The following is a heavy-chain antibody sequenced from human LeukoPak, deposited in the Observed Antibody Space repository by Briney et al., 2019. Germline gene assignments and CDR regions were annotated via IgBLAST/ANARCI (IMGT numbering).Heavy chain of an antibody. Sequence: GGSLRLSCAASGFTFSTYAMSWVRQAPGKGLEWVSTISDSVGRTYYADSVKGRFTISRDNSKNTLYLQMNSLRAEDTAVYYCAKLPSAADRVGDYWGQGTLVTVSS. CDR3: AKLPSAADRVGDY. CDR2: ISDSVGRT. V-gene: IGHV3-23*01. D-gene: IGHD6-13*01. CDR1: GFTFSTYA. J-gene: IGHJ4*02.